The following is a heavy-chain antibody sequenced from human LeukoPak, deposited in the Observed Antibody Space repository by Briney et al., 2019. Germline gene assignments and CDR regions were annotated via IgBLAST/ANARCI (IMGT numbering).Heavy chain of an antibody. CDR1: GGSISSQY. Sequence: SETLPLTCTVSGGSISSQYWSWIRQSPGKGLEWIGHIYYSGSTSYNPSLQSGVTISVDTSKSQFSLELSYVTAADTAVYYCARHINFFNAGTYYRYFDHWGQGSLVTVSS. D-gene: IGHD3-10*01. CDR3: ARHINFFNAGTYYRYFDH. J-gene: IGHJ4*02. CDR2: IYYSGST. V-gene: IGHV4-59*11.